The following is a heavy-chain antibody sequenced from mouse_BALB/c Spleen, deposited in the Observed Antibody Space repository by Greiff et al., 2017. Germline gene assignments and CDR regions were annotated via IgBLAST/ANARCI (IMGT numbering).Heavy chain of an antibody. J-gene: IGHJ4*01. V-gene: IGHV5-4*02. D-gene: IGHD3-2*01. CDR1: GFTFSDYY. Sequence: EVMLVESGGGLVKPGGSLKLSCAASGFTFSDYYMYWVRQTPEKRLEWVATISDGGSYTYYPDSVKGRFTISRDNAKNNLYLQMSSLKSEDTAMYYCARGLDSSGLYYAMDYWGQGTSVTVSS. CDR3: ARGLDSSGLYYAMDY. CDR2: ISDGGSYT.